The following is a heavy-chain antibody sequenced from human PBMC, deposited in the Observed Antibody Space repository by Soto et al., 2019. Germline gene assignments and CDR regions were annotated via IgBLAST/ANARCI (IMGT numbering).Heavy chain of an antibody. CDR3: AKVSLGVVVPAAMY. J-gene: IGHJ4*01. CDR2: VSSSGGTT. Sequence: EVQLLESGGGLVQPGGSLRLSCAASGFTFSSYGMSWVRQAPGKGLEWVSAVSSSGGTTNYAGSVKGRFTISRDNSKNTLYLQMNSLRAEDTAVYYCAKVSLGVVVPAAMYWGQGTLVTVSS. V-gene: IGHV3-23*01. CDR1: GFTFSSYG. D-gene: IGHD2-2*01.